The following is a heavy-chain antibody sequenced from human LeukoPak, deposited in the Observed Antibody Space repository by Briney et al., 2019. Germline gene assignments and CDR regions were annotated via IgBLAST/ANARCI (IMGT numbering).Heavy chain of an antibody. J-gene: IGHJ4*02. D-gene: IGHD5-18*01. CDR3: ARASIRHSRDTSMVSSFGGFDY. CDR1: GFTVSSNY. Sequence: GGSLRLSCAASGFTVSSNYMSWVRQAPGKGLEWVSVIYSGGSTYYADSVKGRFTISSDNSKNTLYLQMNSLRAEDTAVYYCARASIRHSRDTSMVSSFGGFDYWGQGTLVTVSS. V-gene: IGHV3-53*01. CDR2: IYSGGST.